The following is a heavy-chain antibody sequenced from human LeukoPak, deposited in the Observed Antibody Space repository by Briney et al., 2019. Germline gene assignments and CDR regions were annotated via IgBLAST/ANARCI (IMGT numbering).Heavy chain of an antibody. CDR2: IYHSGST. J-gene: IGHJ4*02. D-gene: IGHD5-18*01. V-gene: IGHV4-39*07. CDR3: ARSNGLDY. CDR1: GGSFSRTRYY. Sequence: PSETLSLTCTVSGGSFSRTRYYWGWIRQPPGKGLEWIGNIYHSGSTYYNPSLKSRVTISVDTSKNQFSLKLSSVTAADTAVYYCARSNGLDYWGQGTLVTVSS.